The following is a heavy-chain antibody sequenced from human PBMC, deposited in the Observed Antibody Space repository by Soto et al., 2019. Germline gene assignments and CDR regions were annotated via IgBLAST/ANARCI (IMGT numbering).Heavy chain of an antibody. D-gene: IGHD6-19*01. CDR2: ISGSGGST. J-gene: IGHJ4*02. V-gene: IGHV3-23*01. Sequence: EVQLLESGGGLVQPGGSLRLSCAASGFTFSSYAMSWVRQAPGKGLEWVSAISGSGGSTYYVDSVKGRFTISRDNSKNTLYLQMTSLRAEDTAVYYCAKGSSGWYERFDYWGQGTLVTVSS. CDR1: GFTFSSYA. CDR3: AKGSSGWYERFDY.